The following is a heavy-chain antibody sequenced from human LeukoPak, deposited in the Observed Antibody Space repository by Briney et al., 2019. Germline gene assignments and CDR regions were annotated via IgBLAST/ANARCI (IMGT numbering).Heavy chain of an antibody. V-gene: IGHV3-23*01. J-gene: IGHJ6*03. D-gene: IGHD3-10*01. CDR1: GLTFSSEG. Sequence: PGGCLRLSCAAYGLTFSSEGMTTGRQTPGKGLERVSAISGSDDSTYYADSLKGRFNISSDNSKNTLYLQMSSLRAEDTAVDYCAKSALGSWSYMYHYMDVWGKGTTVTISS. CDR2: ISGSDDST. CDR3: AKSALGSWSYMYHYMDV.